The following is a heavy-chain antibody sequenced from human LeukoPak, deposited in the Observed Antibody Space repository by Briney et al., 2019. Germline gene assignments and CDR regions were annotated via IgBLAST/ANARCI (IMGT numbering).Heavy chain of an antibody. V-gene: IGHV3-7*01. Sequence: GGSLRLSCAASGFTFSSYWMSWVRQAPGEGLEWVANIKQDGSEKYYVDSVKGRFTISRDNAKNSLYLQMNSLRAEDTAVYYCARDRRGMGKQWPNSASDYWGQGTLVTVSS. CDR2: IKQDGSEK. D-gene: IGHD6-19*01. J-gene: IGHJ4*02. CDR1: GFTFSSYW. CDR3: ARDRRGMGKQWPNSASDY.